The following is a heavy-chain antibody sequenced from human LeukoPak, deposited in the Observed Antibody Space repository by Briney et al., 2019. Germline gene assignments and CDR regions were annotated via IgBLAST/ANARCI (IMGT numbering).Heavy chain of an antibody. D-gene: IGHD3-10*01. Sequence: SVKVSCKASGFTFTSYDINWVRQASGQGLEWMGWMNPNNGNTGYAQKFQGRVTMTRDTSISTAYMELRGLRSEDTAVYYCVRDGEGVSISVNYLFHPWGQGTLVTVSS. J-gene: IGHJ5*02. CDR3: VRDGEGVSISVNYLFHP. CDR2: MNPNNGNT. CDR1: GFTFTSYD. V-gene: IGHV1-8*01.